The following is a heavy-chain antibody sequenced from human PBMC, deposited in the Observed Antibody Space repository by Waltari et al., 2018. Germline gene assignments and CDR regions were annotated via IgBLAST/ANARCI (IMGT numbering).Heavy chain of an antibody. CDR2: IKHSGIT. J-gene: IGHJ3*02. CDR1: GGSFRASY. D-gene: IGHD6-13*01. CDR3: ARRRIGAAVGDTFDI. Sequence: QVQLQLWGAGLLKPSETLSLKCAVYGGSFRASYWSWIRQPPGKALEWIGEIKHSGITNYNPSLKSRVTISVDTSKNLFSLNLKSVIAADTAVYYCARRRIGAAVGDTFDIWGQGTMVTVSS. V-gene: IGHV4-34*01.